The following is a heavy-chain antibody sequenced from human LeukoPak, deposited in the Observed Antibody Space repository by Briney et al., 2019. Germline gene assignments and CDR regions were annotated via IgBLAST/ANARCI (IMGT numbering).Heavy chain of an antibody. D-gene: IGHD2-15*01. V-gene: IGHV3-21*01. Sequence: GGSLRLSCAASGFTFSSYSMNWVRQAPGKGLEWVSSISSSSSYIYYADSVKGRFTISRDNAKNSLYLQMNSLRAEDTAVYYCARDSGYCSGGSCYGDYGMDVWGQGTTVTVSS. CDR2: ISSSSSYI. CDR3: ARDSGYCSGGSCYGDYGMDV. J-gene: IGHJ6*02. CDR1: GFTFSSYS.